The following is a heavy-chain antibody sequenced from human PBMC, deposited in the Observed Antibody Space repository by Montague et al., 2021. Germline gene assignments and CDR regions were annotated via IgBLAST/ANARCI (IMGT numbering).Heavy chain of an antibody. CDR2: MRSSGSP. CDR3: GRDYWGSIDY. D-gene: IGHD7-27*01. CDR1: GGSVNGYD. J-gene: IGHJ4*01. V-gene: IGHV4-59*02. Sequence: ETLSLTCSVSGGSVNGYDWGWIRQPAGKGLEWIGYMRSSGSPNYNPSFKSRLAISIDRSRNQFSLELSFVTAADTAIYFCGRDYWGSIDYWGHGILVTVSS.